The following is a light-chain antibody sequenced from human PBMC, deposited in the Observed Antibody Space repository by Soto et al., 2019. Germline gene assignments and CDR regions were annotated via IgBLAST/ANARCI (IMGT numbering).Light chain of an antibody. CDR1: QSISNW. CDR3: QQYYSYSRT. CDR2: KAS. V-gene: IGKV1-5*03. J-gene: IGKJ1*01. Sequence: DIQMTQSPSTLSAFVGDRVTITCRASQSISNWLAWYQQKPGKAPKLLIYKASSLESGVPSRFSGSGSGSDFTLTISSLQPDDLATYYCQQYYSYSRTFGQGTKVEI.